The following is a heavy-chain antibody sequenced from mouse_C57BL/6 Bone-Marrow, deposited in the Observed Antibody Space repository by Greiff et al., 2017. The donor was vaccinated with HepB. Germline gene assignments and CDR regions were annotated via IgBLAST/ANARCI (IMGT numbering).Heavy chain of an antibody. D-gene: IGHD2-3*01. CDR1: GYTFTSYG. V-gene: IGHV1-81*01. CDR2: IYPRSGNT. CDR3: ARNYDGYPGFAY. J-gene: IGHJ3*01. Sequence: QVQLQQSGAELARPGASVKLSCKASGYTFTSYGISWVKQRTGQGLEWIGEIYPRSGNTYYNEKFKGKATLTADKSSSTAYMELRSLTSEDSAVYFCARNYDGYPGFAYWGQGTLVTVSA.